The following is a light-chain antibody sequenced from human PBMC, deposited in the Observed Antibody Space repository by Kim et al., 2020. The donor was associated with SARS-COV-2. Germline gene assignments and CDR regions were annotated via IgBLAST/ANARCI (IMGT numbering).Light chain of an antibody. CDR2: YKN. Sequence: SSELTQDPAVSVALGQTVRITCQGDSLRKYYASWYQQKPGQAPVLVIYYKNNRPSGIPDRFSGSSSGNTASLTITGAQAEDEADYYCNCWGSSSFHWVFG. V-gene: IGLV3-19*01. CDR1: SLRKYY. CDR3: NCWGSSSFHWV. J-gene: IGLJ3*02.